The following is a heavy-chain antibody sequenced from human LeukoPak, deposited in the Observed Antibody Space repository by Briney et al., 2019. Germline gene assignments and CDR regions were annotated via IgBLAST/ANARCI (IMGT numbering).Heavy chain of an antibody. Sequence: SVKVSCKASGGTFSSYTISWVRQAPGQGLEWMGRIIPILGIANYAQKFQGRVTITADKSTSTAYMELSSLRSEDTAVYYCARETYYDFWSGYSDLPNDVFDIWGQGTMVTVSS. V-gene: IGHV1-69*04. CDR2: IIPILGIA. CDR3: ARETYYDFWSGYSDLPNDVFDI. J-gene: IGHJ3*02. CDR1: GGTFSSYT. D-gene: IGHD3-3*01.